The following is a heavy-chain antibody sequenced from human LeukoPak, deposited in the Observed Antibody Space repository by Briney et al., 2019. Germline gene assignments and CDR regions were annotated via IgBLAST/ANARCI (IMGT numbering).Heavy chain of an antibody. CDR2: IYYSGST. D-gene: IGHD2/OR15-2a*01. Sequence: SETLSLTCTVSGGFISSSSYYWGWIRQPPGKGLEWIGSIYYSGSTYYNPSLKSRVTISVDTSKNQFSLKLSSVTAADTAVYYCARFLSGWFDPWGQGTLVTVSS. V-gene: IGHV4-39*07. CDR3: ARFLSGWFDP. CDR1: GGFISSSSYY. J-gene: IGHJ5*02.